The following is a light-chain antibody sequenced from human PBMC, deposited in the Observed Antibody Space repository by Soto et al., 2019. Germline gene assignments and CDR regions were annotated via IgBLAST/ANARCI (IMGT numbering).Light chain of an antibody. V-gene: IGKV1-6*01. CDR1: QGIRND. J-gene: IGKJ1*01. CDR2: STS. CDR3: QQYGSSGT. Sequence: VTITCRASQGIRNDLGWYQQKPGKAPKVLIYSTSSLQSGVPSRFSGSGSGTDFTLTISRLEPEDFAVYYCQQYGSSGTFGQGTKVDI.